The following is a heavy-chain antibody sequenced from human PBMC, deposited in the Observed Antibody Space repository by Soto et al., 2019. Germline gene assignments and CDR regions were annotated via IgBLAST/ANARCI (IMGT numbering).Heavy chain of an antibody. V-gene: IGHV3-23*01. D-gene: IGHD3-9*01. Sequence: HPGGSLRLSCAASGFTFSIYAMTWVRQAPGKGLEYVSSISGSGGSTYYADSVKGRFTISRDNSKNTLYLQMNSLRAEDTAVYYCARSSYTDILTCYFAYWGQGTLVTVSS. CDR3: ARSSYTDILTCYFAY. J-gene: IGHJ4*02. CDR1: GFTFSIYA. CDR2: ISGSGGST.